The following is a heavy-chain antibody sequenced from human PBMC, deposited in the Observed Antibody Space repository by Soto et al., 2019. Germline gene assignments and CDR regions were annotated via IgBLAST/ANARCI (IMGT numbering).Heavy chain of an antibody. CDR3: ARDGGYYYDSRGYYYYDYGMDV. CDR2: ISYDGSNK. Sequence: QVQLVESGGGVVQPGRSLRLSCAASGFTFSSYAMHWVRQAPGMGLAWVAVISYDGSNKYYADSVKGRFTISRDNSKNTLYLQMNSLRAEDTAVYYCARDGGYYYDSRGYYYYDYGMDVWGQGTTVTVSS. CDR1: GFTFSSYA. J-gene: IGHJ6*02. D-gene: IGHD3-22*01. V-gene: IGHV3-30-3*01.